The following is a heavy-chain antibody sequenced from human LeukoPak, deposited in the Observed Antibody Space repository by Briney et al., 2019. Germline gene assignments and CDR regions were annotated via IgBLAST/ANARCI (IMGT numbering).Heavy chain of an antibody. CDR3: ASNSRVDGDYLRTFDI. D-gene: IGHD4-17*01. Sequence: ASVKVSCKASGYTFTSYAMHWVRQAPGQRLEWMGWINAGNGNTKYSQKFQGRVTITRDTSASTAYMELSSLRSEDTAVYYCASNSRVDGDYLRTFDIWGQGTMVTVSS. CDR2: INAGNGNT. J-gene: IGHJ3*02. CDR1: GYTFTSYA. V-gene: IGHV1-3*01.